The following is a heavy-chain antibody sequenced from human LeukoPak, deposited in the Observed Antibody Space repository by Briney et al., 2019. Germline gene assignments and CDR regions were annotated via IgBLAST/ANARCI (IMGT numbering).Heavy chain of an antibody. Sequence: GGSLRLSCAASGFTFSYFWMSCVRQAPGKGLEWVANTNLDGTERHYVDSVKGRFTISRDNARKSLYLQMNILRDEDTAVYYCARDNVGATPFDYWGLGTLVTVSS. D-gene: IGHD1-26*01. V-gene: IGHV3-7*05. J-gene: IGHJ4*02. CDR2: TNLDGTER. CDR3: ARDNVGATPFDY. CDR1: GFTFSYFW.